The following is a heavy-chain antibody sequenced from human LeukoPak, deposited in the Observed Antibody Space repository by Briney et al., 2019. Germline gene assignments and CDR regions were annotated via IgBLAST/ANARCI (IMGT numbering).Heavy chain of an antibody. D-gene: IGHD3-3*01. CDR1: GGSISSGSYY. CDR3: ARITIFGGWAFDI. J-gene: IGHJ3*02. V-gene: IGHV4-61*02. Sequence: SQTLSLTCTVSGGSISSGSYYWNWIRQPAGKGLEWIGRIYTSGSTNYNPPLKSRVTISVDRSKNQFSLKLSSVTAADTAVYYCARITIFGGWAFDIWGQGAMVTVSS. CDR2: IYTSGST.